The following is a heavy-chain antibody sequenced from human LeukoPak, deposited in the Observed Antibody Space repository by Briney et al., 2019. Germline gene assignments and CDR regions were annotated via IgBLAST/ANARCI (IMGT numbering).Heavy chain of an antibody. D-gene: IGHD3-22*01. V-gene: IGHV3-33*01. CDR2: AYDDGNNK. Sequence: PGRSLRLSCVASGFPFSSYGMHWVRQAPGKGLEWVAVAYDDGNNKYYADSVKGRFTISKDNSKNTLYVQMDSLRVDGTAVYYCATGGGFYYSHWGQGTLVIVSS. CDR3: ATGGGFYYSH. CDR1: GFPFSSYG. J-gene: IGHJ4*02.